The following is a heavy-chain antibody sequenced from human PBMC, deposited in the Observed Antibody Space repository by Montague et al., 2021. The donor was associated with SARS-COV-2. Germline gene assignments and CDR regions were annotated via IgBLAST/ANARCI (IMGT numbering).Heavy chain of an antibody. V-gene: IGHV2-70*01. Sequence: PALVKPTQTLTLTCTFSGFSLSTSGMCVSWIRQPPGRALEWLALIDWDDDKYYITSLKTRLTISKDTSKNQVVLTMTNMDPVDTATYYYARTPIVATTYYNYYYYGMDVWGQGTTVTVSS. CDR1: GFSLSTSGMC. D-gene: IGHD5-12*01. CDR2: IDWDDDK. J-gene: IGHJ6*02. CDR3: ARTPIVATTYYNYYYYGMDV.